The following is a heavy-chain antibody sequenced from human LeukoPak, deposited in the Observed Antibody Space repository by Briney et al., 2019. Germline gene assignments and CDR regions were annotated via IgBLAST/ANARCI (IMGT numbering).Heavy chain of an antibody. CDR2: ISPDGSKK. CDR3: ARDLSYFSFDD. Sequence: GGSLRLSCAASGFTFSSHGMNWVRQAPGKGLEWVAGISPDGSKKYYVDAVKGRFTISRDNSKNTLYLQMNSLRAEDMAMYYCARDLSYFSFDDWGQGTTVTVSS. J-gene: IGHJ6*02. CDR1: GFTFSSHG. D-gene: IGHD2-21*01. V-gene: IGHV3-33*01.